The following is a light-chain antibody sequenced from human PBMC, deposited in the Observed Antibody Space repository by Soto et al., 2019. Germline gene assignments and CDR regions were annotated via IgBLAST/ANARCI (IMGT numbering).Light chain of an antibody. CDR1: SSDVGGYNY. Sequence: QSVLTQPASVSGSPGQSITISCTETSSDVGGYNYVSWYQHHPGKAPRLMIYASSNRPSGVSHRFSGSRSGNTASLTISGLQAEDEADYYCSSYTSGSTLYVFGTGTKLTVL. CDR2: ASS. J-gene: IGLJ1*01. CDR3: SSYTSGSTLYV. V-gene: IGLV2-14*01.